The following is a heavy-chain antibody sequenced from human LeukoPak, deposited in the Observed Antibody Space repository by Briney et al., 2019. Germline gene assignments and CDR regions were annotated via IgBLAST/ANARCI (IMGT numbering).Heavy chain of an antibody. CDR3: ARGFYDTSGYSNCFDP. CDR1: GDSISSSY. V-gene: IGHV4-59*01. CDR2: IYYTGTT. J-gene: IGHJ5*02. Sequence: SETLSLTCTVSGDSISSSYWSWIRQPPGKTLEWFGYIYYTGTTNYNPSLKSRVTMSIGTSKNQFSLNLNSVTAADTAVYYCARGFYDTSGYSNCFDPWGQGTLVTVSS. D-gene: IGHD3-22*01.